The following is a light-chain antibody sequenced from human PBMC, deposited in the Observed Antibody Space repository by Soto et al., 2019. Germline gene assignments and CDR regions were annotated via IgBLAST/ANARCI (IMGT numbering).Light chain of an antibody. J-gene: IGLJ1*01. Sequence: QSVLTQPPSVSAAPGQKVTISCSGSSSNIGGNSVSWYQQLLGTAPKLLIYDDNKRPSGIPDRFSGSKSGTSATLGITGFQTGDEADYYCGSWDSSLSAYVFGTGTKVTVL. CDR1: SSNIGGNS. CDR2: DDN. V-gene: IGLV1-51*01. CDR3: GSWDSSLSAYV.